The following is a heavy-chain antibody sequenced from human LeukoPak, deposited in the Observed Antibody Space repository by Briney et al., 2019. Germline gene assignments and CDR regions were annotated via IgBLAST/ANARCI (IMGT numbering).Heavy chain of an antibody. CDR3: ARGSYYYGSGSFMGSDY. Sequence: ASVTVSCKASGYTFINYAMHWVRQAPGQRPEWMGWINAGNGNTEYSQKFQDRVTITRDISASTAYMELSSLTSEDTAVYYCARGSYYYGSGSFMGSDYWGQGTLVTVPS. CDR2: INAGNGNT. D-gene: IGHD3-10*01. J-gene: IGHJ4*02. V-gene: IGHV1-3*01. CDR1: GYTFINYA.